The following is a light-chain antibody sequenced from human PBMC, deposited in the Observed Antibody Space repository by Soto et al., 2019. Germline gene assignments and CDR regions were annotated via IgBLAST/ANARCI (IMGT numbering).Light chain of an antibody. CDR2: GAS. V-gene: IGKV3-20*01. Sequence: EIVLTQSPGTLSLSPGERATLSCRASQSVSSNFLAWYQQKPGQAPRLLIYGASNRATGIPDRFSGSGSGKDFPPTISGLGPEDFSVYSFPQYDTSPRTFGQGTKVEIK. CDR3: PQYDTSPRT. J-gene: IGKJ1*01. CDR1: QSVSSNF.